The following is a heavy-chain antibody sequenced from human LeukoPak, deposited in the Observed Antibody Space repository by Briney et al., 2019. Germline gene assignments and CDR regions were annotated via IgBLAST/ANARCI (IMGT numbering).Heavy chain of an antibody. J-gene: IGHJ6*03. Sequence: SETLSLTCNVSGGSTSKSASSWGWIRQPPGQGLEWIGTIDYSGSTYYRPSLKSRVTIAWDTSKNHFSLKVTSVIAADTAIYYCARQVAHSCMDVWGRGTAVTVSS. CDR3: ARQVAHSCMDV. CDR1: GGSTSKSASS. CDR2: IDYSGST. V-gene: IGHV4-39*01.